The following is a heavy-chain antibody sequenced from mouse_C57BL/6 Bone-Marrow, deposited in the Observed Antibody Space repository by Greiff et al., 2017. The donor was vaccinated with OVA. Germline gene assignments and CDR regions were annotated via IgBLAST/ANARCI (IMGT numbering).Heavy chain of an antibody. J-gene: IGHJ4*01. CDR2: IHPNSGST. CDR3: ARFRWLLRFYAMDY. V-gene: IGHV1-64*01. Sequence: QVQLQQPGAELVKPGASVKLSCKASGYTFTSYWMHWVKQRPGQGLEWIGMIHPNSGSTNYNEKFKSKATLTVDKSSSTAYMQLSSLTSEDSAVDYGARFRWLLRFYAMDYWGQGTSVTVSS. D-gene: IGHD2-3*01. CDR1: GYTFTSYW.